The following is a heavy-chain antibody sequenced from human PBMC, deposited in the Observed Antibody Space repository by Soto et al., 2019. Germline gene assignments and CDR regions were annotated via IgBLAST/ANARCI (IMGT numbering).Heavy chain of an antibody. V-gene: IGHV4-39*01. D-gene: IGHD1-26*01. CDR2: IYYSGIT. CDR1: GGSISSSSYY. Sequence: SETLSLTCTVSGGSISSSSYYWGWIRQPPGKGLEWIGSIYYSGITYYNPSLKSRVTISVDTSKNQFSLKLSSVTAADTAVYYCARLRVGATRRAFDYWGQGTLVTVSS. J-gene: IGHJ4*02. CDR3: ARLRVGATRRAFDY.